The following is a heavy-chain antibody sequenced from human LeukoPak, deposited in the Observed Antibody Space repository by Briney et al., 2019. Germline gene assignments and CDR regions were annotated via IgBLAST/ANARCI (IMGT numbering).Heavy chain of an antibody. V-gene: IGHV1-69*04. Sequence: SVKVSCKASGGTFSSYAISWVRQAPGQGLEWMGRIIPILGIANYAQKFQGRVTITADKSTSTAYMELSSLRSEDTAVYYCARELRTEEDAFDIWGQGTMVTVSS. J-gene: IGHJ3*02. CDR2: IIPILGIA. D-gene: IGHD3/OR15-3a*01. CDR3: ARELRTEEDAFDI. CDR1: GGTFSSYA.